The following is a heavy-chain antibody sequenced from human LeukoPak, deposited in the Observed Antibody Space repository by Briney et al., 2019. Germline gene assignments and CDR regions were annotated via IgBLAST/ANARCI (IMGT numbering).Heavy chain of an antibody. D-gene: IGHD3-16*01. CDR1: GYTFTSYG. J-gene: IGHJ4*02. Sequence: GASVKVSCKASGYTFTSYGISWVRQAPGQGLEWMGWISTYNGDTNYAQKLQGRVTMTTDTSTNTACMELRSLRSDDTAVYYCAREGLGELTLDYWGQGTLVTVSS. V-gene: IGHV1-18*01. CDR3: AREGLGELTLDY. CDR2: ISTYNGDT.